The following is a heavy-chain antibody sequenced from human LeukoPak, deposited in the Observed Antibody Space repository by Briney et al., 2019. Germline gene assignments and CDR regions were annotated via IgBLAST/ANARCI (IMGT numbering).Heavy chain of an antibody. V-gene: IGHV3-7*04. CDR3: ARARRFGEIDY. CDR1: GFTFSSYW. CDR2: IKQDGSEK. Sequence: GGALRLSCAASGFTFSSYWMSWVRQAPGKGREWVANIKQDGSEKYYVDSVQGRFTISRDNAKNSLYLQMNSLRAEDTAVYYCARARRFGEIDYWGQGTLVTVSS. J-gene: IGHJ4*02. D-gene: IGHD3-10*01.